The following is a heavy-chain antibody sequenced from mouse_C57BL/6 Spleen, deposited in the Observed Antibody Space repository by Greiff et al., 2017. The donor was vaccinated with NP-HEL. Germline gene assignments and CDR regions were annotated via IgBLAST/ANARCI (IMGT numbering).Heavy chain of an antibody. CDR1: GFTFSSYG. CDR3: ARQELNFDY. CDR2: ISSGGSYT. V-gene: IGHV5-6*01. Sequence: EVKLVESGGDLVKPGGSLKLSCAASGFTFSSYGMSWVRPTPDTRLEWVATISSGGSYTYYLDSVKGRFTISRDNAKNTLYLQMSSLKSEDTAMYYCARQELNFDYWGQGTTLTVSS. J-gene: IGHJ2*01.